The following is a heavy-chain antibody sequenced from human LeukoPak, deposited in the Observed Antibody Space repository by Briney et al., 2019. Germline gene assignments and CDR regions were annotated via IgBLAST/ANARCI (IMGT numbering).Heavy chain of an antibody. J-gene: IGHJ4*02. CDR1: GYTFTSYG. CDR3: ARDLTCSSTSCYSAFDY. Sequence: GASVKVSCKASGYTFTSYGISWVRQAPGQGLEWMGWISAYNGNTNYAQKLQGRVTMTTDTSTSTAYMELRSLRSDDTAVYYCARDLTCSSTSCYSAFDYWGQGTLVTVSS. D-gene: IGHD2-2*02. V-gene: IGHV1-18*01. CDR2: ISAYNGNT.